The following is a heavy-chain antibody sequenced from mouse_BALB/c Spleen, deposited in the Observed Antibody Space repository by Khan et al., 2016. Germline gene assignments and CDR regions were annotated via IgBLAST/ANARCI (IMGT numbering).Heavy chain of an antibody. CDR3: TRFGTNWEFDY. J-gene: IGHJ2*01. Sequence: EVKLEVSGGGLVQPGGSMKLSCAASGFTFSDAWMDWVRQSPEKGLEWVAEFRTKANNHATYYAESVNGRITITRDDSRSSVYLQMNSLRPEDTGISYCTRFGTNWEFDYWGRGTPLSVSS. V-gene: IGHV6-6*01. CDR2: FRTKANNHAT. CDR1: GFTFSDAW. D-gene: IGHD4-1*01.